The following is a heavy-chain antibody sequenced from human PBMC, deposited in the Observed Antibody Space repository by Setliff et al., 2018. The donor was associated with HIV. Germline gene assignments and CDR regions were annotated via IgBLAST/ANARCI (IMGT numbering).Heavy chain of an antibody. V-gene: IGHV4-59*13. CDR2: IYFSGST. J-gene: IGHJ6*03. D-gene: IGHD3-3*01. CDR3: ARCYYNFWSGYPLDYMDV. CDR1: GVSISDYY. Sequence: NPSETLSLTCTVSGVSISDYYWSWIRQPPGKGLEWIGYIYFSGSTNSNPSLKSRVTMSLDTSKSQFSLKLSSVPAADTAVYYCARCYYNFWSGYPLDYMDVWGKGTTVTVSS.